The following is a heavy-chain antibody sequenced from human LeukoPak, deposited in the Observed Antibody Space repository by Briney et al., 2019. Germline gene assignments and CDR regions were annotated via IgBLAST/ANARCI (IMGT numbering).Heavy chain of an antibody. CDR2: IKQDGSEK. J-gene: IGHJ3*02. V-gene: IGHV3-7*01. D-gene: IGHD2-21*02. Sequence: VANIKQDGSEKYYVDSVKGRFTISRDNAKNSLYLQMNSLRAEDTAVYYCARDGVVTTFAFDIWGQGTMVTVSS. CDR3: ARDGVVTTFAFDI.